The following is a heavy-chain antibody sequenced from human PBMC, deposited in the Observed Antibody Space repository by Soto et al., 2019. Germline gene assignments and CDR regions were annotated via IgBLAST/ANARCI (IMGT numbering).Heavy chain of an antibody. CDR2: IYYSGST. J-gene: IGHJ4*02. V-gene: IGHV4-59*01. CDR3: ARDNGREQYYDSSGCWYYFDY. Sequence: SETLSLTCTVSGGSISSYYWSWIRQPPGKGLEWIGYIYYSGSTNYNPSLKSRVTISVDTSKNQFSLKLSSVTAADTAVYYCARDNGREQYYDSSGCWYYFDYWGQGTLVTVSS. CDR1: GGSISSYY. D-gene: IGHD3-22*01.